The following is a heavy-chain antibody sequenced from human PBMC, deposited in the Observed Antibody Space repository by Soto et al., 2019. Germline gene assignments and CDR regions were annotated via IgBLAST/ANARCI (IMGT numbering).Heavy chain of an antibody. CDR2: FDPEDGET. CDR3: ATAQDYGDSYWYFDL. V-gene: IGHV1-24*01. CDR1: GYTLTELS. D-gene: IGHD4-17*01. J-gene: IGHJ2*01. Sequence: ASVKVSCKVSGYTLTELSMHWVRQSPGKGLEWMGGFDPEDGETIYAQKFQGRVTMTEVTSTDTAYMELSSLRSEDTAVYYCATAQDYGDSYWYFDLWGRGTLVTVSS.